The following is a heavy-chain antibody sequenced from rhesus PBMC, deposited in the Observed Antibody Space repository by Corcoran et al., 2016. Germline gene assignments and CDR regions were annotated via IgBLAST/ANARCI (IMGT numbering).Heavy chain of an antibody. CDR3: ARGGVEAAADFAY. Sequence: QVTLKESGPALVKPTQTLTLTCTFSVFSLTTSGMGVGWIRPPPGKPREGLALIYWDDDKRYSTSLKSRLTISKDTSKNQFVLTMTNMDPVDPATYYCARGGVEAAADFAYWGQGVLVTVSS. CDR1: VFSLTTSGMG. J-gene: IGHJ4*01. CDR2: IYWDDDK. D-gene: IGHD6-43*01. V-gene: IGHV2-152*01.